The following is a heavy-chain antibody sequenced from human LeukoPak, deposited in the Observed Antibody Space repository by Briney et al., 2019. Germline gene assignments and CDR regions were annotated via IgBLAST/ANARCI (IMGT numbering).Heavy chain of an antibody. Sequence: SETLSLTCTVSGVSISSRNYYWGWIRQPPGKGLEWIGGVYYTGTTYSNPSLKSRVTISVDTSNNQFSLRLSSVTAADTAVYYCARHVSVAVTNFFDYWGQGTLVTVSS. J-gene: IGHJ4*02. V-gene: IGHV4-39*01. CDR2: VYYTGTT. CDR3: ARHVSVAVTNFFDY. CDR1: GVSISSRNYY. D-gene: IGHD6-19*01.